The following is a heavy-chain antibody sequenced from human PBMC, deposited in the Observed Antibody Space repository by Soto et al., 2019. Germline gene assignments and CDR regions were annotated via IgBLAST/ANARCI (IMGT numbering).Heavy chain of an antibody. V-gene: IGHV3-30-3*01. CDR1: GFTFSSYA. CDR2: ISYDGSNK. J-gene: IGHJ6*02. D-gene: IGHD6-13*01. Sequence: GGSLRLSCAASGFTFSSYAMHWVRQAPGKGLEWVAVISYDGSNKYYADSVKGRFTISRDNSKNTLYLQMNSLRAEDTAVYYCARDFFSSSYHYYYGMDVWGQGTTVTVSS. CDR3: ARDFFSSSYHYYYGMDV.